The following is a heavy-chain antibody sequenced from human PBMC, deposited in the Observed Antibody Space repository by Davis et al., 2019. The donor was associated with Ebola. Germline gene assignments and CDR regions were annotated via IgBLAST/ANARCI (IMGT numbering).Heavy chain of an antibody. Sequence: GESLKISCLASGFTFSSYSMTWVRQAPGKGLEWVSVIGSGGGDIQYADFVKGRFTISRDNSKNTLYLQMNSLRAEDTAIYYCAKYITTSPSRYFDPWGQGTLVTVSS. J-gene: IGHJ5*02. CDR2: IGSGGGDI. CDR1: GFTFSSYS. V-gene: IGHV3-23*01. D-gene: IGHD1-1*01. CDR3: AKYITTSPSRYFDP.